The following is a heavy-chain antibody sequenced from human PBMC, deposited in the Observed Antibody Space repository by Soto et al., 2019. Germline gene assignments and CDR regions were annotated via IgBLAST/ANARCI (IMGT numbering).Heavy chain of an antibody. D-gene: IGHD5-12*01. J-gene: IGHJ4*02. V-gene: IGHV3-48*03. CDR2: ISSSGSTI. Sequence: GGSLRLSCAASGFTFSSYEMNWVRQAPGKGLEWVSYISSSGSTIYYADSVKGRFTISRDNAKNSLYLQMNSLRAEDTAVYYCARRARWLQLFDYWGQGTLVTVS. CDR3: ARRARWLQLFDY. CDR1: GFTFSSYE.